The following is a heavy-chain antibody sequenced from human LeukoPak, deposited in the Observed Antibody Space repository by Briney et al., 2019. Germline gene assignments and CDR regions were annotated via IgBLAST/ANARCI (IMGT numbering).Heavy chain of an antibody. CDR1: GYTFNNYG. CDR3: ARAIAVKKRRAPGHYYYYMDV. J-gene: IGHJ6*03. CDR2: MSPDSGNT. Sequence: ASVKVSCKASGYTFNNYGLTWVRQAPGQGLEWMGWMSPDSGNTASSYKFQDRLTMTRNTSRSTAYMELNSLRSDDTAVYYCARAIAVKKRRAPGHYYYYMDVWGEGSTVTVSS. D-gene: IGHD1-1*01. V-gene: IGHV1-8*01.